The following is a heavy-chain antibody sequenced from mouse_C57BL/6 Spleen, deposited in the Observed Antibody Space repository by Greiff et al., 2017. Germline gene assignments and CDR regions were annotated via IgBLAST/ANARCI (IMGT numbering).Heavy chain of an antibody. CDR2: IYPRDGST. D-gene: IGHD3-3*01. J-gene: IGHJ4*01. Sequence: KPGQGLEWIGWIYPRDGSTKYNEKFKGKATLTVDTSSSTAYMELHSLTSEDSAVYFCARGLRDHYYAMDYWGQGTTVTVSS. CDR3: ARGLRDHYYAMDY. V-gene: IGHV1-85*01.